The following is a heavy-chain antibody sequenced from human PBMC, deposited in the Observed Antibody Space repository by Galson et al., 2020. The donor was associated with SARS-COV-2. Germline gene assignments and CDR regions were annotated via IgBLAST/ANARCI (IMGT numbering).Heavy chain of an antibody. CDR2: TWSDVPNK. J-gene: IGHJ1*01. CDR3: AGDPPNSGWAFQL. CDR1: GIPFCDHS. D-gene: IGHD6-19*01. Sequence: GEPLKISCSPSGIPFCDHSIHWVRPAPGKWLWLVATTWSDVPNKFYASSEQGRFSISRDNPKNTLYLEMDSLRVEDTAVYYCAGDPPNSGWAFQLWGQGTLVIVSS. V-gene: IGHV3-33*01.